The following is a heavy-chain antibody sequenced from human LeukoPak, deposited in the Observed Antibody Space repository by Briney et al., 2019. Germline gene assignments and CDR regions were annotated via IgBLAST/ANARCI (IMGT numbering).Heavy chain of an antibody. J-gene: IGHJ4*02. CDR3: ARARREANPRGSYRYGSLDY. Sequence: GGSLRLSCAASGFTGSSNYMSWVRQAPGKGLEWVSVIYSGGSTYYADSVKGRFTISRDNSKNTLYPQMNSLRAEDTAVYYCARARREANPRGSYRYGSLDYWGQGTPVTVSS. CDR2: IYSGGST. CDR1: GFTGSSNY. V-gene: IGHV3-53*01. D-gene: IGHD3-16*02.